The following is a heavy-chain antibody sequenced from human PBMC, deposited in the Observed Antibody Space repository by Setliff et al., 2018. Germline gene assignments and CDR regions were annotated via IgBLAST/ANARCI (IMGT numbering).Heavy chain of an antibody. J-gene: IGHJ6*04. CDR3: ARLPQVVKGGDVEV. Sequence: GGSLRLSCAASGFAFNTYTMNWVRQAPGKGLEWIAHITSGGSSVSYADSVKGRFAISTDSAKNSLFLQMNTLRAEDTAVYYCARLPQVVKGGDVEVWGKGTTVTVSS. CDR1: GFAFNTYT. D-gene: IGHD6-6*01. V-gene: IGHV3-48*01. CDR2: ITSGGSSV.